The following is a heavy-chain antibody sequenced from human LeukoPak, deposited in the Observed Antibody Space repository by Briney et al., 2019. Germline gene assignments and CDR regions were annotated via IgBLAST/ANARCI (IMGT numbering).Heavy chain of an antibody. CDR2: IYSGGST. Sequence: GGSLRLSCAVSGITLSNYGMSWVRQAPGKGLEWVSVIYSGGSTYYADSVKGRFTISRDNSKNTLYLQMNSLRAEDTAVYYCARDHRQWGQGTLVTVSS. CDR3: ARDHRQ. V-gene: IGHV3-53*01. CDR1: GITLSNYG. J-gene: IGHJ4*02.